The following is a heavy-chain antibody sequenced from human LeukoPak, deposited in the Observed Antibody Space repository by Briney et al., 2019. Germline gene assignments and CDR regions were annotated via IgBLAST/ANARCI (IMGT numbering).Heavy chain of an antibody. CDR2: ISGSGVTP. CDR1: GCTFSSYV. V-gene: IGHV3-23*01. CDR3: AKVDITGTIPRAFDI. Sequence: GGSLRLSCAASGCTFSSYVMSWVRQAPGKGLEWVSAISGSGVTPYYADSVKGRFTISRDNSKNTLDLHLNSLRAEDTAMFYCAKVDITGTIPRAFDIWGQGTMVTVSS. J-gene: IGHJ3*02. D-gene: IGHD1/OR15-1a*01.